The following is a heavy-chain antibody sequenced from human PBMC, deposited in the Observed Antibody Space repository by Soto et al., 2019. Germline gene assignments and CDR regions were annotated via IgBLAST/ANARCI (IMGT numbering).Heavy chain of an antibody. CDR1: GYSITGDNW. J-gene: IGHJ6*02. V-gene: IGHV4-4*02. CDR2: IHHSGAT. CDR3: ATQGFYRMGV. Sequence: SDTLSLTCAVSGYSITGDNWWIWVRQPPGKGLEWIGEIHHSGATNYNPSLKSRVTISVDKSKNQFSLKLNSVTAADTAMFYCATQGFYRMGVWGRGTTVT.